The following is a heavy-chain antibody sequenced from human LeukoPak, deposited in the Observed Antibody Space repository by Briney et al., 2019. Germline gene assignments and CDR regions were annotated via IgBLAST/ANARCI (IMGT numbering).Heavy chain of an antibody. J-gene: IGHJ6*03. V-gene: IGHV1-2*02. D-gene: IGHD5-12*01. CDR2: INPNSGGT. CDR1: GYTFTGYY. CDR3: ARGYDLSNYYYYYMDV. Sequence: AAVKVSCKAAGYTFTGYYMHWVRQAPGQGLEWMGGINPNSGGTNYAQKFQGRVTMTRDTSISTAYMDLSRLRSDDTAVYYCARGYDLSNYYYYYMDVWGKGTTVTISS.